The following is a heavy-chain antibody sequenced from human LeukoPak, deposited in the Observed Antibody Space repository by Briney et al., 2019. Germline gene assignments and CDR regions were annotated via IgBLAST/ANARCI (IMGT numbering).Heavy chain of an antibody. D-gene: IGHD6-13*01. CDR2: FSESFSASGGST. CDR1: GFRFDAYA. CDR3: ARVAKRSWYSDY. J-gene: IGHJ4*02. Sequence: PGGSLRLSCAASGFRFDAYAMSWVRQAPGKGLEWVSGFSESFSASGGSTYYPGSVKGRFTISRENAKNSLYLQMNSLRAGDTAVYYCARVAKRSWYSDYWGQGTLVTVSS. V-gene: IGHV3-23*01.